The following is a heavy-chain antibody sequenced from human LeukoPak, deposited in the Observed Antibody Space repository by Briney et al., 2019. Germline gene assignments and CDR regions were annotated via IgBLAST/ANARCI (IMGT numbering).Heavy chain of an antibody. CDR1: GYSFTDYW. CDR3: AKGYWYFDL. J-gene: IGHJ2*01. V-gene: IGHV5-51*01. Sequence: GESLKISCTGSGYSFTDYWIGWVRQMPGKGLEWMGIIYPSDSDTKYSPSFQGQVTISVDKSISTAYLQWSSLKTSDSAMYYCAKGYWYFDLWGRGTLLTVSS. CDR2: IYPSDSDT.